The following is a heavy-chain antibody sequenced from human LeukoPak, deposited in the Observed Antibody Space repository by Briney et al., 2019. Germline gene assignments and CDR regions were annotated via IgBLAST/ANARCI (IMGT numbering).Heavy chain of an antibody. D-gene: IGHD2-2*01. CDR2: IYPGDSDT. CDR3: ARYYCSSTSCYGFDY. J-gene: IGHJ4*02. V-gene: IGHV5-51*01. CDR1: GYSFTSYW. Sequence: GGSLRLSCKGSGYSFTSYWIGWVRQMPGKGLEWMGIIYPGDSDTRYSPSFQGQVTISADKSISTAYLQWSSLKASDTAMYYYARYYCSSTSCYGFDYWGQGTLVTVSS.